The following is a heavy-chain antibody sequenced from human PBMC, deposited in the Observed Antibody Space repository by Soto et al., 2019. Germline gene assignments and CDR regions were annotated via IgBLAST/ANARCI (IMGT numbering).Heavy chain of an antibody. V-gene: IGHV3-9*01. D-gene: IGHD2-15*01. CDR1: GFTFDDYA. CDR2: ISWNSGSI. J-gene: IGHJ6*04. Sequence: DVQLVESGGGLVQPGRSLRLSCAASGFTFDDYAMHWVRQAPGKGLEWVSGISWNSGSIGYADSVKGRFTISRDNAKNSLYLQRNSLRAEDTALYYCAKDMTANGSGGRCYVSGLDVWGKGTTVTVSS. CDR3: AKDMTANGSGGRCYVSGLDV.